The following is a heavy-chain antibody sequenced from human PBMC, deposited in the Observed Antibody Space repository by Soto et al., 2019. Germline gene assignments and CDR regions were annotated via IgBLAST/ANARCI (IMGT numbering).Heavy chain of an antibody. D-gene: IGHD3-10*02. CDR1: GGSISSGGYY. J-gene: IGHJ5*02. CDR2: IYYSGST. CDR3: ARVLWSESVRWFDP. Sequence: QVQLQESGPGLVKPSQTLSLTCTVSGGSISSGGYYWSWIRQHPGKGLQWIGYIYYSGSTYYNPSLKRRVTISVDTSKNQFSLKLSSVTAADTAVYYCARVLWSESVRWFDPWGQGTLVTVSS. V-gene: IGHV4-31*03.